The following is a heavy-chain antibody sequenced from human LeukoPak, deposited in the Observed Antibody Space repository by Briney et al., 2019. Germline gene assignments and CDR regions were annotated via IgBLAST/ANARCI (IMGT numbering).Heavy chain of an antibody. Sequence: SQTLSLTCTVSGGSISSGDYYWSWIRQPPGKGLEWIAYMYYSGSTYYNPSLKSRVTMSADTSKNQLSLKLSSVTAADTAVYHCARPYYYDSRIDPWGQGILVTVSS. CDR1: GGSISSGDYY. D-gene: IGHD3-22*01. CDR2: MYYSGST. V-gene: IGHV4-30-4*01. CDR3: ARPYYYDSRIDP. J-gene: IGHJ5*01.